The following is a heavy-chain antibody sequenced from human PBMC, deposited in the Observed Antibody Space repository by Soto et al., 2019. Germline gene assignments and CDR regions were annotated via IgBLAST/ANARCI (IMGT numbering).Heavy chain of an antibody. D-gene: IGHD6-19*01. CDR3: AKEYEYSSGWEGIDY. J-gene: IGHJ4*02. CDR2: ISGSGRST. V-gene: IGHV3-23*01. Sequence: EVQLLESGGGLVQPGGSLRLSCAASGFTFSSYAMSWVRQAPGKGLEWVSAISGSGRSTYYADSVKGRFTISRDNSKNTLYLQMDSLRAEHTAVYYCAKEYEYSSGWEGIDYWGQGTLVTVSS. CDR1: GFTFSSYA.